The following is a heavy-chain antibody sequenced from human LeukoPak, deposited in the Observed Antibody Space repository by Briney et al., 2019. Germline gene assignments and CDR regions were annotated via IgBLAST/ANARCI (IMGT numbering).Heavy chain of an antibody. J-gene: IGHJ4*02. CDR1: GGSFSDYY. Sequence: SETLSLTCAVYGGSFSDYYWSWIRQPPGKGLEWIGEINHSGSTNYNPSLKSRVTISVDTSKNQFSLKLSSVTAADTAVYYCAATSRQQQLVRVSLLASDYWGQGTLVTVSS. CDR3: AATSRQQQLVRVSLLASDY. D-gene: IGHD6-13*01. CDR2: INHSGST. V-gene: IGHV4-34*01.